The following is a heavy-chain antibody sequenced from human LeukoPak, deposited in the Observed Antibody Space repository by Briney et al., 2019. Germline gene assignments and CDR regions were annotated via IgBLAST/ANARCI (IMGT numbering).Heavy chain of an antibody. CDR3: ATDGGLILWFGESHYFDY. CDR2: ISSSGSTI. V-gene: IGHV3-48*03. J-gene: IGHJ4*02. CDR1: GFTFSSYE. Sequence: GGSLRLSCAASGFTFSSYEMNWVRQAPGKGLEWVSYISSSGSTIYYADSVKGRFTISRDNAKNALYMQMNNLRAEDTAVYYCATDGGLILWFGESHYFDYWGQGTLVIVSS. D-gene: IGHD3-10*01.